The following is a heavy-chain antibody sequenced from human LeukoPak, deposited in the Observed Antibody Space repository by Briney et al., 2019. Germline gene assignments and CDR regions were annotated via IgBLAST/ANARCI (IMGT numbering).Heavy chain of an antibody. V-gene: IGHV3-7*01. Sequence: GGSLRLSCAASGFTFSSYWMSWVRQAPGKGLEWVANIKEDGSEKYYVDSVKGRFTVSRDNAMNSLYLQMNSLRAEDTAVYYCARGRDGGRPFDYWGQGTLVTVSS. D-gene: IGHD4-23*01. CDR1: GFTFSSYW. J-gene: IGHJ4*02. CDR3: ARGRDGGRPFDY. CDR2: IKEDGSEK.